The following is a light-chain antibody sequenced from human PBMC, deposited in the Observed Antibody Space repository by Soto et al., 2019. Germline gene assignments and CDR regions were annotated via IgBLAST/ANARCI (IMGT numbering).Light chain of an antibody. Sequence: SALTQPPSASGSPGQSVTISCTGTSSDVGGYKYVSWYQQHPGKAPKLMIFEVNKRPSGVPDRFSGSKSGNTASLTVSGLQAEDEADYYCCSYAGINNLGVFGTGTKVTVL. CDR3: CSYAGINNLGV. CDR2: EVN. CDR1: SSDVGGYKY. V-gene: IGLV2-8*01. J-gene: IGLJ1*01.